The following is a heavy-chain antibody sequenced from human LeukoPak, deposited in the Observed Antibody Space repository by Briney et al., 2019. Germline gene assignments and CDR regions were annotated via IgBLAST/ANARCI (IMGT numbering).Heavy chain of an antibody. V-gene: IGHV4-31*03. CDR1: GGSISSGGYY. J-gene: IGHJ5*02. CDR3: ARGQRNDFDWLLYWFDP. CDR2: IYYSGST. D-gene: IGHD3-9*01. Sequence: SETLSLTCTVSGGSISSGGYYWSWIRQHPGKGLEWIGYIYYSGSTYYNPSLKSRVTISVDTSKNQFSPKLSSVTAADTAVYYCARGQRNDFDWLLYWFDPWGQGTLVTVSS.